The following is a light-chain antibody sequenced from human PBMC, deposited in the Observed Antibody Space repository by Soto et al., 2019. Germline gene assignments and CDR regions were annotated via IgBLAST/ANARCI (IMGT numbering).Light chain of an antibody. Sequence: DIQMTQSPSSLSASVGDRVTITCRASQSILSYINWYQQKPGEAPKLLIYAASSLQSGVPSRFSGSGSGTEFTLTISSLQPEDFATYYCQQSYTTPPITFGQGTRLEI. CDR3: QQSYTTPPIT. CDR2: AAS. V-gene: IGKV1-39*01. J-gene: IGKJ5*01. CDR1: QSILSY.